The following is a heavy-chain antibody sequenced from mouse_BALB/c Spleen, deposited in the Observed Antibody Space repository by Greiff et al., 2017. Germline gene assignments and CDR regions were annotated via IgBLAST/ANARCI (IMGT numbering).Heavy chain of an antibody. J-gene: IGHJ4*01. Sequence: VQLQQTGPELVKPGASVKISCKASGYSFTDYIMLWVKQSHGKSLEWIGNINPYYGSTSYNLKFKGKATLTVDKSSSTAYMQLNSLTSEDSAVYYCARDYGSSYGAMDYWGQGTSVTVSS. CDR1: GYSFTDYI. V-gene: IGHV1-39*01. D-gene: IGHD1-1*01. CDR2: INPYYGST. CDR3: ARDYGSSYGAMDY.